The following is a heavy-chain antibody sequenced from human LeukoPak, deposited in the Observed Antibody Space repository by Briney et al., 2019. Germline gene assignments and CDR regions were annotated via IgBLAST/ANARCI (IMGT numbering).Heavy chain of an antibody. CDR3: ARDHLDIVPTIYSY. Sequence: ASVKVSCKASGYTFTIYYIQWVRQAPGQGLEWMGIINPSGGSTSYAQKFQGRVTLTTDTSASTAYMELRSLRSDDTALYYCARDHLDIVPTIYSYWGQGTLVTVSS. D-gene: IGHD5-12*01. J-gene: IGHJ4*02. CDR2: INPSGGST. CDR1: GYTFTIYY. V-gene: IGHV1-46*01.